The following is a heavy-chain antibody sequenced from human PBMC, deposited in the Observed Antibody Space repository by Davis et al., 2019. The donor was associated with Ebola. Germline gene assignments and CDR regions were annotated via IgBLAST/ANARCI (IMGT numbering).Heavy chain of an antibody. V-gene: IGHV1-8*03. Sequence: ASVQVSCQASGYTFTSSDINWVRQATGQGLEWMGWMNPNSGNTGYAQKFQGRVTITRNTAISTAYMELSSLRSDDTAVYYCARDHCSSTSCSEGFDPWGQGTLVTVSS. CDR1: GYTFTSSD. J-gene: IGHJ5*02. CDR2: MNPNSGNT. CDR3: ARDHCSSTSCSEGFDP. D-gene: IGHD2-2*01.